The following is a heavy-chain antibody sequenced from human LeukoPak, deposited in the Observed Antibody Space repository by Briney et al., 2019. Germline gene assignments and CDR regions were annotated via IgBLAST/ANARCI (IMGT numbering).Heavy chain of an antibody. V-gene: IGHV5-10-1*01. D-gene: IGHD3-3*01. CDR2: IDPTDSYT. Sequence: GESLKISCKGSGYSFSSYWISWVRQMPGKGLEWMGRIDPTDSYTNNSPSFQGHVTISADKSINTAYLQWSSLKASDTAMYCCARHYTSVAPGAFDIWGQGTMVTVSS. CDR1: GYSFSSYW. CDR3: ARHYTSVAPGAFDI. J-gene: IGHJ3*02.